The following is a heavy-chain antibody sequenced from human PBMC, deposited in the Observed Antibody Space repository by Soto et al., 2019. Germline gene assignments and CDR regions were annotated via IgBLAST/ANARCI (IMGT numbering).Heavy chain of an antibody. J-gene: IGHJ4*02. CDR3: ARLDGSASSIDS. D-gene: IGHD3-10*01. CDR2: IDPSDSNS. CDR1: GYRFSSYY. Sequence: GESLKISCKGSGYRFSSYYISWVRQMPGKGLEWMGRIDPSDSNSNYSPSFQGHVTISADKSISTAYLQWSSLKASDTAVYYCARLDGSASSIDSWGQGNLVTVSS. V-gene: IGHV5-10-1*01.